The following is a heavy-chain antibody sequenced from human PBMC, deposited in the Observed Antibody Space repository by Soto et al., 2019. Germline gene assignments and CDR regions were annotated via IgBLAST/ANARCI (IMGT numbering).Heavy chain of an antibody. J-gene: IGHJ4*02. CDR2: IYSGGST. V-gene: IGHV3-66*01. CDR3: ARVFMVRGVIPGHFDY. D-gene: IGHD3-10*01. CDR1: GFTVSSNY. Sequence: PGGSLRLSCAASGFTVSSNYMSWVRQAPGKGLEWVSVIYSGGSTYYADSVKGRFTISRDNSKNTLYLQMNSLRAEDTAVYYCARVFMVRGVIPGHFDYWGQGTLVTVSS.